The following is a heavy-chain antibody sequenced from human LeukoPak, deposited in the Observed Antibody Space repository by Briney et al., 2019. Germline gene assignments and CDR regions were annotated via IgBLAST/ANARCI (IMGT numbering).Heavy chain of an antibody. CDR2: IYWNDDK. V-gene: IGHV2-5*01. J-gene: IGHJ5*02. Sequence: SGPTLVKPTPALTLTCTFSGFSLSTSGVGVGWIRQPPGKALAWHALIYWNDDKRYSPSLKSRLTITKDTSKNQAVLTMTNMDPVDTATYYCAQSSYYDFWSGYYEVWFDPWGQGTLVTVSS. CDR3: AQSSYYDFWSGYYEVWFDP. CDR1: GFSLSTSGVG. D-gene: IGHD3-3*01.